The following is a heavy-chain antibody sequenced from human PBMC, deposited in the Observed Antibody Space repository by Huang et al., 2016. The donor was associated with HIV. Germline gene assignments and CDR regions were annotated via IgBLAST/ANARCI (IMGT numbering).Heavy chain of an antibody. Sequence: EVQLLESGGGLVQPGGSLRLSCAASGFTFSSYAMSWVRQAPGKWLEWVSSITGRGSSSYYADSVKGRFTISRDNSKNTLYLQMNSLRAEDTAIYYCAKADSGAAAGSLVDYWGQGTLVTVSS. CDR3: AKADSGAAAGSLVDY. D-gene: IGHD6-13*01. V-gene: IGHV3-23*01. CDR1: GFTFSSYA. CDR2: ITGRGSSS. J-gene: IGHJ4*02.